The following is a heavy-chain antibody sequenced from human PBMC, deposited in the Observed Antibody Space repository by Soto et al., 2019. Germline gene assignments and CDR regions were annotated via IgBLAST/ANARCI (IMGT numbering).Heavy chain of an antibody. CDR3: ARDLGAIFGVVIMGNRFDP. CDR1: GYTFTSYG. D-gene: IGHD3-3*01. V-gene: IGHV1-18*01. Sequence: ASVKVSCKASGYTFTSYGISWVRQAPRQGLEWMGWISAYNGNTNYAQKLQGRVTMTTDTSTSTAYMELRSLRSDDTAVYYCARDLGAIFGVVIMGNRFDPWGQGTLVTVSS. J-gene: IGHJ5*02. CDR2: ISAYNGNT.